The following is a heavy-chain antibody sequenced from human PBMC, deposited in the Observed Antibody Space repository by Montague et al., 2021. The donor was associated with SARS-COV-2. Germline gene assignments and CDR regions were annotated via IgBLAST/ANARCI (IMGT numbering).Heavy chain of an antibody. D-gene: IGHD3-9*01. CDR1: GFTFSSYS. Sequence: SLRLSCAASGFTFSSYSMNWVRQAPRKGLEWVSYISSSSSTIYYADSVKGRFTISRDNAKNSLYLQMNSLRAEDTAVYYCARDLRWGYYDILTGYYRPLDYWGQGTLVTVSS. CDR2: ISSSSSTI. J-gene: IGHJ4*02. V-gene: IGHV3-48*04. CDR3: ARDLRWGYYDILTGYYRPLDY.